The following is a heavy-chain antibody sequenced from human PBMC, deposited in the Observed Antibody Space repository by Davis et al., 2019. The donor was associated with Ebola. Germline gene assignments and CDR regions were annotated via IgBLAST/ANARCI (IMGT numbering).Heavy chain of an antibody. CDR3: TTRLVNHFDY. Sequence: GESLKISCAASGFRFGDYYMSWIRQAPGKGLEWVSHISNSGSHMNFADSVKGRFTISRDDSKNTVFLHMNTLRAEDTAIYYCTTRLVNHFDYWGQGTLVTVSS. CDR2: ISNSGSHM. D-gene: IGHD6-19*01. V-gene: IGHV3-11*03. CDR1: GFRFGDYY. J-gene: IGHJ4*02.